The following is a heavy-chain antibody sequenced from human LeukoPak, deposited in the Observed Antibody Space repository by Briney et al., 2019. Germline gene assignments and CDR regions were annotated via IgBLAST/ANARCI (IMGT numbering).Heavy chain of an antibody. CDR2: INQDGIEK. CDR1: GFTFSTYW. CDR3: ATEGYYDSSGMLY. D-gene: IGHD3-22*01. V-gene: IGHV3-7*01. J-gene: IGHJ4*02. Sequence: GGSLRLSCAVSGFTFSTYWMSWVRQAPGKGLEWVANINQDGIEKYYVDSVKGRFTISRDNAKKSLYLQVNSLRVEDTAVYYCATEGYYDSSGMLYWGQGTLVTVSS.